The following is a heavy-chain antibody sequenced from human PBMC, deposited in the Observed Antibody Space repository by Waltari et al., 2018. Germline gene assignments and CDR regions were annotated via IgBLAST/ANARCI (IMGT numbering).Heavy chain of an antibody. CDR3: LRDSSGSHFDY. V-gene: IGHV1-2*06. Sequence: LVQSGAEVKKPGASVKVSCKASGYPFTGYALLWVRQAPGQGLAWMGRINPKNGDTHYAQKFQGRVAMTTDTSTNTAFMELHSLRSDDTAVYYCLRDSSGSHFDYWGQGTLVTVSS. CDR1: GYPFTGYA. CDR2: INPKNGDT. D-gene: IGHD3-22*01. J-gene: IGHJ4*02.